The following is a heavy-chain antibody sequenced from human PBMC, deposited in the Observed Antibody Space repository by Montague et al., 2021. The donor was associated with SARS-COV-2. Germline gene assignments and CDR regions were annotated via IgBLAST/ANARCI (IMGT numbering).Heavy chain of an antibody. CDR3: ARGEDYDFWSGFLRYKWLDP. CDR1: GGSLSGYY. J-gene: IGHJ5*02. CDR2: INHSGST. V-gene: IGHV4-34*01. D-gene: IGHD3-3*01. Sequence: SETLSLTCAVYGGSLSGYYWAWIRQTPAKGLEWIGEINHSGSTNYNPSLKSRLTISVDTSKKQFSLKLNSMTAADTAVYYCARGEDYDFWSGFLRYKWLDPWGLGTPVTVSS.